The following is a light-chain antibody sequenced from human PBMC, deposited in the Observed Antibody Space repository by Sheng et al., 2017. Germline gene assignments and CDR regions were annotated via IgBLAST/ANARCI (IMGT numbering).Light chain of an antibody. J-gene: IGLJ1*01. CDR3: SSYTTTGTRV. CDR1: SDDVGGYDH. Sequence: QSALTQPASVSGSPGQSITISCTGTSDDVGGYDHVFWYQQHPGKVPKVIIFEVTKRPSGVSYRFSGSKSGNTASLTISGLQAEDEADYYCSSYTTTGTRVFGTGTTVTVL. V-gene: IGLV2-14*03. CDR2: EVT.